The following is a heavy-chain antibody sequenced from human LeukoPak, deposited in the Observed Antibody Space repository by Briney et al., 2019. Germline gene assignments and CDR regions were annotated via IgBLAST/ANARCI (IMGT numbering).Heavy chain of an antibody. V-gene: IGHV4-34*01. CDR1: GGSFSDYY. CDR3: ARPPSGWYWYFDL. J-gene: IGHJ2*01. Sequence: SETLSLTCAVYGGSFSDYYWNWIRQPPGKGLEWIGQINHSGSTNYNSSLKSRVTMSVDTSKNQFSLKLSSVAAADTAVYYCARPPSGWYWYFDLWGRGTLVTVSS. CDR2: INHSGST. D-gene: IGHD6-19*01.